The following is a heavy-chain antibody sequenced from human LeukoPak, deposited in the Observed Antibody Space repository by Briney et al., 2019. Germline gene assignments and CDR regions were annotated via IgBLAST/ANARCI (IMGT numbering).Heavy chain of an antibody. CDR3: ARDTSDYGSSFMDV. D-gene: IGHD4/OR15-4a*01. J-gene: IGHJ6*03. V-gene: IGHV3-64*01. CDR2: ISSNGGST. Sequence: GGSLRLSCAASGFTFSSYAMHWVRQAPGKGLECVSAISSNGGSTYYANSVKGRFTISRDNSKNTLYLQMGNLRAEDMAVYYCARDTSDYGSSFMDVWGKGTTVTVSS. CDR1: GFTFSSYA.